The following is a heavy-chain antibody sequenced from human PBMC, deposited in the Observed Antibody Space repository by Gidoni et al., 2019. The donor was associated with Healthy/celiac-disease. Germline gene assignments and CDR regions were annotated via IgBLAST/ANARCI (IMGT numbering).Heavy chain of an antibody. CDR3: ARGLRRGGWFDP. V-gene: IGHV4-30-2*01. D-gene: IGHD4-17*01. CDR2: IYHSGST. J-gene: IGHJ5*02. CDR1: GGSISSGGYS. Sequence: QLQLQESGSGLVKPSQTLSLTCAVSGGSISSGGYSWSWIRRPPGKGLEWIGYIYHSGSTYYNPSLKSRVTISVDRSKNQFSLKLSSVTTADTAVYYCARGLRRGGWFDPWGQGTLVTVSS.